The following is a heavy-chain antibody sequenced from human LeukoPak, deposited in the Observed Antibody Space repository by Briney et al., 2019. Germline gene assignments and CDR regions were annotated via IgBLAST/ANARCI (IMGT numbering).Heavy chain of an antibody. CDR1: GFTFSSYA. CDR2: ISGSGGST. D-gene: IGHD6-19*01. CDR3: AKNGLQDSSGWYCGY. J-gene: IGHJ4*02. V-gene: IGHV3-23*01. Sequence: GGSLRLSCAASGFTFSSYAMSWVRQAPGKGLEWVSAISGSGGSTYYADSVKGRFTISRDNSKNTLYLQTNSLRAEDTAVYYCAKNGLQDSSGWYCGYWGQGTLVTVSS.